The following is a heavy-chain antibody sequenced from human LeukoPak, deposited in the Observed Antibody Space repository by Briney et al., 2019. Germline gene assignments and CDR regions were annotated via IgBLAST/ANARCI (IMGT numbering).Heavy chain of an antibody. Sequence: HLGESLKISCAASGFTFSSYAMSWVRQAPGKGLEWVSAISASGGSTYYADSVKGRFTISRDNSKNTLSLQMDSLRAEDTAVYYCAKRIAAAGPYFDSWGQGTLVTVSS. D-gene: IGHD6-13*01. CDR1: GFTFSSYA. CDR3: AKRIAAAGPYFDS. V-gene: IGHV3-23*01. J-gene: IGHJ4*02. CDR2: ISASGGST.